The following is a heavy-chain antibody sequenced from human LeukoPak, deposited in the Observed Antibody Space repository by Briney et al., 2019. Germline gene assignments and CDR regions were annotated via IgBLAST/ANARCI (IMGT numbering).Heavy chain of an antibody. J-gene: IGHJ3*02. CDR3: ARGGSYLSAFDI. CDR2: IYSDNT. CDR1: GLTVSSNS. D-gene: IGHD1-26*01. Sequence: GGSLRLSCTVSGLTVSSNSMSWVRQAPGKGLEWVSFIYSDNTHYSDSVKGRFTISRDNSKNTLYLQMNSLRAEDTAVYYCARGGSYLSAFDIWGQGTMVTVSS. V-gene: IGHV3-53*01.